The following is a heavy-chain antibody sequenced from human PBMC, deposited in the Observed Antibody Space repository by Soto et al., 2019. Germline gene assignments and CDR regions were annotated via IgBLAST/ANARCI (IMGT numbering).Heavy chain of an antibody. CDR1: GGSISSSSYY. Sequence: SETLSLTCTVSGGSISSSSYYWGWIRQPPGKGLEWIGSIYYSGSTYYNPSLKSRVTISVDTSKNQFSLKLSSVTAADTAVYYCARTLYRVYSGYDRRDFDYWGQGTLVTVSS. CDR3: ARTLYRVYSGYDRRDFDY. J-gene: IGHJ4*02. D-gene: IGHD5-12*01. V-gene: IGHV4-39*01. CDR2: IYYSGST.